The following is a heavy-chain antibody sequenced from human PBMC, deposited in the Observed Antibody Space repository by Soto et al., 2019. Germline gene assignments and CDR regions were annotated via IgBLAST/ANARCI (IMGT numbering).Heavy chain of an antibody. CDR2: IHSGGST. D-gene: IGHD4-17*01. Sequence: GGSLRLSCAVSGFTISTNYMSWVRQAPGQGLEWVSLIHSGGSTYYADSVKGRFTISRDNSKNTLYLQMNSVRAEDTAVYYCASGSDGDYEVYYWGQGTLVTVSS. CDR1: GFTISTNY. CDR3: ASGSDGDYEVYY. J-gene: IGHJ4*02. V-gene: IGHV3-53*01.